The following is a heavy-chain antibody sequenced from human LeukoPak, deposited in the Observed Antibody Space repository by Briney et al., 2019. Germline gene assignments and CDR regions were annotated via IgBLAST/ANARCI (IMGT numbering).Heavy chain of an antibody. Sequence: GGSLRLSCAASGFTFSSCWMSWVRQAPGKGLEWVANIKQDGSEKYYVDSLKGRFTISRDNAKNSLYLQMNSLSAEDTAVYCCARTKVGATYYWGQGTLVTVSS. J-gene: IGHJ4*02. CDR2: IKQDGSEK. V-gene: IGHV3-7*01. D-gene: IGHD1-26*01. CDR3: ARTKVGATYY. CDR1: GFTFSSCW.